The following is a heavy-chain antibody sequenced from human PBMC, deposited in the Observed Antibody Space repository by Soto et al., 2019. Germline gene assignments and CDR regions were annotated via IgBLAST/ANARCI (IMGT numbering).Heavy chain of an antibody. Sequence: ASVTVSCKASVYTFNSYDINWVRQATGQGLEWMGWMNPNSGNTGYAQKFQGRVTMTRNTSISTAYMELSSLRSEDTAVYYCARGLSSGGWPYYYGMDVWGQGTTVT. CDR2: MNPNSGNT. D-gene: IGHD6-19*01. V-gene: IGHV1-8*01. J-gene: IGHJ6*02. CDR1: VYTFNSYD. CDR3: ARGLSSGGWPYYYGMDV.